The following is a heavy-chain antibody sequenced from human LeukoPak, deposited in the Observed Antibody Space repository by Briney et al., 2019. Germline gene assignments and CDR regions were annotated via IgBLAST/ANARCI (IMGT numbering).Heavy chain of an antibody. D-gene: IGHD2-15*01. J-gene: IGHJ4*02. CDR3: AKDRGLCSGGSCYTFNY. Sequence: GRSLRLSCAASGFTFDDYAMHWVRQAPGKGLEWVSGISWNSDTIGYADSVKGRFTISRDNAKNSLYLQMNSLSAEDTALYYCAKDRGLCSGGSCYTFNYWGQGTLVTVSS. V-gene: IGHV3-9*01. CDR1: GFTFDDYA. CDR2: ISWNSDTI.